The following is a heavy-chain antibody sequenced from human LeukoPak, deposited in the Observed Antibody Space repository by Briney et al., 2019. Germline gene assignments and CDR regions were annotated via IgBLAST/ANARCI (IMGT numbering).Heavy chain of an antibody. CDR1: GFTFNSYW. CDR2: IKHDGGTEN. V-gene: IGHV3-7*01. Sequence: PGGSLRLSCAASGFTFNSYWMNWVRQAPGKGLEWVASIKHDGGTENYYVDSVKGRFTISRGDVKNSLYLQMNSLRAEDTAVYYCARGGNHGDSYLDYWGQGTLVTVSS. CDR3: ARGGNHGDSYLDY. J-gene: IGHJ4*02. D-gene: IGHD2-21*02.